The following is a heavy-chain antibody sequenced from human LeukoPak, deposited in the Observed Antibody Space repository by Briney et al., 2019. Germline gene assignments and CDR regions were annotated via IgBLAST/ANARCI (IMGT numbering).Heavy chain of an antibody. J-gene: IGHJ4*02. D-gene: IGHD2-2*01. V-gene: IGHV1-18*01. CDR2: VSGYTGNT. CDR1: GYTCTTYG. Sequence: ASVKVSCKTSGYTCTTYGVSWVRQAPGQGLEWMGWVSGYTGNTNYAERFQGRVTMTTDTSTSTVYMELTSLRSDDTAVYYCARGEVSASLYYFDFWGQGTLVTVS. CDR3: ARGEVSASLYYFDF.